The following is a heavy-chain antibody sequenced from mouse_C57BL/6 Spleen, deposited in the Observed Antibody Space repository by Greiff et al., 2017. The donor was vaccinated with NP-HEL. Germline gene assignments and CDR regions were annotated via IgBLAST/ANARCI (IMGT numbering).Heavy chain of an antibody. Sequence: QVQLQQPGAELVKPGASVKLSCKASGYTFTSYWMHWVKQRPGRGLEWIGRIDPTSGGTKYNEKFKSKATLTVDKPSSTAYMQLSSLTSEDSAVYYCARTGITTVVAAESAMDYWGQGTSVTVSS. CDR1: GYTFTSYW. J-gene: IGHJ4*01. CDR3: ARTGITTVVAAESAMDY. CDR2: IDPTSGGT. D-gene: IGHD1-1*01. V-gene: IGHV1-72*01.